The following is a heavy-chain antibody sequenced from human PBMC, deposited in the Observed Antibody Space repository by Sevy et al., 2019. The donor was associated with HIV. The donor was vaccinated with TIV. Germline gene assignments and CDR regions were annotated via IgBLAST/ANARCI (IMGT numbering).Heavy chain of an antibody. CDR3: ARTSSSWSTYGMYV. J-gene: IGHJ6*02. V-gene: IGHV3-11*01. D-gene: IGHD6-13*01. CDR1: GFTFSDYY. CDR2: ISSSGSTI. Sequence: GGSLRLSCAASGFTFSDYYMSWIRQAPGKGLEWVSYISSSGSTIYYADSVKGRFTISRDDAKNSLYLQMNSLRAEDTAVYYCARTSSSWSTYGMYVWGQGTTVTVSS.